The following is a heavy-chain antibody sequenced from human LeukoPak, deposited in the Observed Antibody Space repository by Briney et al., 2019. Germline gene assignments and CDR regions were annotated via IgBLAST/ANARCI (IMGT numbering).Heavy chain of an antibody. CDR2: ISYDGSNK. D-gene: IGHD2-2*02. CDR1: GFIFRNYG. J-gene: IGHJ4*02. CDR3: ANSPTYCSSTSCYINY. V-gene: IGHV3-30*18. Sequence: QSGGSLRLSCAASGFIFRNYGMHWVRQAPGKGLEWVAVISYDGSNKYYADSVKGRFTISRDNSKNTLYLQMNSLRAEDTAVYYCANSPTYCSSTSCYINYWGQGTLVTVSS.